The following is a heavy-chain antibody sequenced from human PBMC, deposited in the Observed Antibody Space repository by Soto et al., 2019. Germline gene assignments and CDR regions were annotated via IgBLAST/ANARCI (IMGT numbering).Heavy chain of an antibody. CDR3: ARKLAIVVVTAPSGMDV. V-gene: IGHV1-2*02. J-gene: IGHJ6*02. CDR2: INPNSGGT. D-gene: IGHD2-21*02. CDR1: GYTFTGYY. Sequence: ASVKVSCKASGYTFTGYYMHWVRQAPGQGLEWMGWINPNSGGTNYAQKFQGRVTMTRDTSISTAYMELSRLRSDGTAVYYCARKLAIVVVTAPSGMDVWGQGTTVTVSS.